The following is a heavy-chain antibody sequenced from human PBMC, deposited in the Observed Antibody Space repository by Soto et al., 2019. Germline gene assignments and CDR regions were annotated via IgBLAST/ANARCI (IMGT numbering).Heavy chain of an antibody. V-gene: IGHV3-7*04. Sequence: EVQLVESGGGLVQPGGSLRLSCEASGFTFRSYCMTWFRQAPGRGLEGVANIKEDGGEKYKVDSVKGRFTISRDNAKSSLSLQMDSMRAEDTALYYCARVPSTRYLWYYGVGGKYYYYNMDGWGKGNTVNVSS. D-gene: IGHD1-7*01. CDR3: ARVPSTRYLWYYGVGGKYYYYNMDG. CDR2: IKEDGGEK. J-gene: IGHJ6*03. CDR1: GFTFRSYC.